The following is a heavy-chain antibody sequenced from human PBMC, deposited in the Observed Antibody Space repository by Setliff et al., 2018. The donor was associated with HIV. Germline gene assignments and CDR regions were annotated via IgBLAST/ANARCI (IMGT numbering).Heavy chain of an antibody. J-gene: IGHJ4*02. D-gene: IGHD3-10*01. CDR3: ARDRALRFSKSPSFNYFDV. V-gene: IGHV4-59*04. CDR2: IYSTGHT. Sequence: PSETLSLTCTVSGGSISTYYWSWIRQPPGKGLEWIGSIYSTGHTYYNPSHKSRLTMSVDTAKNRFSLKLISVTAADTAVYYCARDRALRFSKSPSFNYFDVWGQGALVTVSS. CDR1: GGSISTYY.